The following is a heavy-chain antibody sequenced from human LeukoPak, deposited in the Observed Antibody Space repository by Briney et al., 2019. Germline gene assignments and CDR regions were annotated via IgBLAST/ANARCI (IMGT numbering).Heavy chain of an antibody. D-gene: IGHD3-3*01. CDR3: AKWGPGYDFWSGVPH. V-gene: IGHV3-23*01. CDR2: ISDSGGTT. J-gene: IGHJ4*02. Sequence: GGSLRLSCAVSGFTFSSFAMSWVRQAPGKGLEWVSVISDSGGTTFYADSVKGRFTISRDNSKNTLHLQMNSLRVEDTAVYYCAKWGPGYDFWSGVPHWGQGTLVTVSS. CDR1: GFTFSSFA.